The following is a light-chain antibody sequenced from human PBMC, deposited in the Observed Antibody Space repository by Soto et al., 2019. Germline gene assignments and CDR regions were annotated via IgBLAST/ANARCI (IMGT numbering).Light chain of an antibody. Sequence: EIVMTQSPATLSVSPGERATLSCRASQFVSSNLAWYQQKPGQAPRLLIYGASTRATGIPARFSGSGSGTDFTLTISRLEPEDFAVYYCQQYGNSPQTFGQGTKVDIK. CDR1: QFVSSN. J-gene: IGKJ1*01. CDR3: QQYGNSPQT. CDR2: GAS. V-gene: IGKV3D-15*01.